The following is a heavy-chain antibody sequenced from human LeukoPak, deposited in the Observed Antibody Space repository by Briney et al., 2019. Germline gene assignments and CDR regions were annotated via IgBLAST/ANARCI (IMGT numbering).Heavy chain of an antibody. CDR1: GGSISSGDYY. D-gene: IGHD1-26*01. V-gene: IGHV4-30-4*01. CDR3: AREWKLQNYGMDV. CDR2: IYYSGST. J-gene: IGHJ6*02. Sequence: SETLSLTCTVSGGSISSGDYYWSWIRQPPGKGLEWIGYIYYSGSTYYNPSLKSRVTISVDTSKNQFSLKLSSVTAADTAVYYCAREWKLQNYGMDVWGQGTTVTVSS.